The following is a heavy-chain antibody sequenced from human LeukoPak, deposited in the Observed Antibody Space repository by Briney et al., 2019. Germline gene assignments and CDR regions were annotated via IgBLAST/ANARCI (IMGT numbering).Heavy chain of an antibody. V-gene: IGHV3-48*02. J-gene: IGHJ4*02. CDR3: ARDGGIQLWNYFDY. CDR1: GFTFSSYS. Sequence: PGGSLRLSCAASGFTFSSYSMNWVRQAPGKGLEWVSYISSSSTIYYADSVKGRFTISRDNAKNSLYLQMNSLRDEGTAVYYCARDGGIQLWNYFDYWGQGTLVTVSS. CDR2: ISSSSTI. D-gene: IGHD5-18*01.